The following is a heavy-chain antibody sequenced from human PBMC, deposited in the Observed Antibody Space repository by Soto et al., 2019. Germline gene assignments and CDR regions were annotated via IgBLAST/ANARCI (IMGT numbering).Heavy chain of an antibody. V-gene: IGHV3-48*01. Sequence: PGGSLRLSCAASGFTFRSYSMNWVRQAPGKGLEWVSYISSSSSTIYYADSVKGRFTISRDNAKKSLYLQMNSLRAEDTSVYYCAKEGGLSGSYYISSSYYFDYWGQGT. CDR1: GFTFRSYS. D-gene: IGHD1-26*01. J-gene: IGHJ4*02. CDR2: ISSSSSTI. CDR3: AKEGGLSGSYYISSSYYFDY.